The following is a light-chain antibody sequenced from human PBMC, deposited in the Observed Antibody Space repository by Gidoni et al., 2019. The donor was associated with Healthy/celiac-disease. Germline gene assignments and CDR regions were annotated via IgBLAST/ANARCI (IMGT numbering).Light chain of an antibody. J-gene: IGKJ2*01. Sequence: DIQMTQSPSTLSASVGDRVTITCRASQSISSWLAWYQQKPGKAPKLLIYKASSLESGVPSRFSGSGSGTEFTLTISSLQPDDFVTYYCQQYNSYTFGQGTKLEIK. CDR2: KAS. V-gene: IGKV1-5*03. CDR3: QQYNSYT. CDR1: QSISSW.